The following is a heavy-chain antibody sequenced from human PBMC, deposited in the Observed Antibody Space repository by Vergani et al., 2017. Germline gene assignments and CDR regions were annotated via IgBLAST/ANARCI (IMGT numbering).Heavy chain of an antibody. CDR1: GGSISSYY. J-gene: IGHJ5*02. V-gene: IGHV4-59*01. CDR2: IYYSGST. Sequence: QVQLQESGPGLVKPSETLSLTCTVSGGSISSYYWSWIRQPPGKGLEWIGYIYYSGSTNYNPSLKSRVTISVDTSKNQCSLKLSSVTAADTAVYYCAREGGVMVRGEPAWFDPWGQGTLVTVSS. CDR3: AREGGVMVRGEPAWFDP. D-gene: IGHD3-10*01.